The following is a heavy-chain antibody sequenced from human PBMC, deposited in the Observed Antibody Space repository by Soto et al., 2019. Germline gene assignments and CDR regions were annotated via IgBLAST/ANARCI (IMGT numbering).Heavy chain of an antibody. CDR3: SRMVYYDSTGYYYYYGMDV. CDR2: IFSNDEK. V-gene: IGHV2-26*01. J-gene: IGHJ6*02. CDR1: GCSLSNPRMS. D-gene: IGHD3-22*01. Sequence: SGPTLVSPTETLTLTSTVSGCSLSNPRMSVSWLRQLTASALDRISHIFSNDEKTFTTSMSSKLTISKDTTKSPVDLTITNMDPVDTAKYSGSRMVYYDSTGYYYYYGMDVWGQGTTVTVSS.